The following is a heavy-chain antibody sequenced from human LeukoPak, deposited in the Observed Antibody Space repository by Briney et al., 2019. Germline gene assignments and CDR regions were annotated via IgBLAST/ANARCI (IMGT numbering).Heavy chain of an antibody. CDR3: ARYDYDILTGYYAFGY. Sequence: ASVKVSCKASGYTFTGYYMHWVRQAPGQGLEWMRWINPNSGGTNYAQKFQGRVTMTRDTSISTAYMELSRLRSDDTAVYYCARYDYDILTGYYAFGYWGQGTLVTVSS. J-gene: IGHJ4*02. CDR2: INPNSGGT. CDR1: GYTFTGYY. D-gene: IGHD3-9*01. V-gene: IGHV1-2*02.